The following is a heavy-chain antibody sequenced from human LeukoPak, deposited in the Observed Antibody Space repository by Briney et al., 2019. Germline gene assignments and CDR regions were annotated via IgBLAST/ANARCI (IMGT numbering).Heavy chain of an antibody. J-gene: IGHJ4*02. D-gene: IGHD3-16*01. V-gene: IGHV5-51*01. CDR1: GYTFTTYW. CDR3: ARRGPTGGTRGWYFDF. CDR2: IYPGDSDT. Sequence: GESLKISCKGSGYTFTTYWIGWVRQMPGKGLEWMVVIYPGDSDTAYSPSFQGQVTIAADKSISTAYLQWSSLKASDTAIYYCARRGPTGGTRGWYFDFWGQGTLVTVPS.